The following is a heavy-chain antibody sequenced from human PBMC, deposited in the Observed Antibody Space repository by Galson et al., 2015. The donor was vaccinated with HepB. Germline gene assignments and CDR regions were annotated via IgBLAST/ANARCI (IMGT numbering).Heavy chain of an antibody. J-gene: IGHJ4*02. CDR3: SGTYYDILTGDVKTDY. D-gene: IGHD3-9*01. CDR1: GFTFSNAW. V-gene: IGHV3-15*01. CDR2: IKSKTDGGTT. Sequence: SLRLSCAASGFTFSNAWMSWVRQAPGKGLEWVGRIKSKTDGGTTDYAAPVKGRFTISRDDPKNTLYLQMNSLKTEDTAVYYCSGTYYDILTGDVKTDYWGQGTLVTVSS.